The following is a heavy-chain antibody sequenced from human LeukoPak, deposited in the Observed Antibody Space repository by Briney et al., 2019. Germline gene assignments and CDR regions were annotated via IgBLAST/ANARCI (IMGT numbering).Heavy chain of an antibody. CDR1: GYSFTSYG. Sequence: ASVKVSCKVSGYSFTSYGVSWVRQAPGQGLEWMGWISGYNGNTNYAQKFQGRVTMTKDTSTSRVYMELRSLRPDDTAVYYCARDFEAVADEEGYDAFDIWGQGTMVTVSS. J-gene: IGHJ3*02. CDR3: ARDFEAVADEEGYDAFDI. V-gene: IGHV1-18*01. D-gene: IGHD6-19*01. CDR2: ISGYNGNT.